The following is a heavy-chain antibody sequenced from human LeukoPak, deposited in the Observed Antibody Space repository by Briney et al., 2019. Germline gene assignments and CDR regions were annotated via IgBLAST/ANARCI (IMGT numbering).Heavy chain of an antibody. CDR2: IYYSGST. Sequence: SETLSLTCTVSGGSISSYYWSWIRQPPGKGLEWIGYIYYSGSTNYNPSLKSRVTISVDTSKNQFSLKLSSVTAADTAVYYCARTYYYASGSYYNSFGYFDYWGQGTLVTVSS. CDR3: ARTYYYASGSYYNSFGYFDY. J-gene: IGHJ4*02. D-gene: IGHD3-10*01. V-gene: IGHV4-59*01. CDR1: GGSISSYY.